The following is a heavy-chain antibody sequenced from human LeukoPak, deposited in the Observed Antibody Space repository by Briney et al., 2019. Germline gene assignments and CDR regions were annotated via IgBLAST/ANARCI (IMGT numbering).Heavy chain of an antibody. CDR1: GGSISSYY. V-gene: IGHV4-59*01. CDR3: AREKNFWSGYYTEHGWFDP. D-gene: IGHD3-3*01. Sequence: SETLSLTCTVSGGSISSYYWSWIRQPPGKGLEWIGYIYYSGSTNYNPSLKSRVTISVDTSKNQFSLKLSSVTAADTAVYYCAREKNFWSGYYTEHGWFDPWGQGTLVTVSP. CDR2: IYYSGST. J-gene: IGHJ5*02.